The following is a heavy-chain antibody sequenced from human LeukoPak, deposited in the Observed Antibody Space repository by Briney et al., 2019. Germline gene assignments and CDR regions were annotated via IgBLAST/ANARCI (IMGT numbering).Heavy chain of an antibody. Sequence: GGSLRLSCAASGFTFSSYAMTWVRQAPGMGLEWVSSISGSGGGTHYADSVKGRFTISRGNSYNTLYLQMNSLAAEDTAVYYCAKSLGGIVVVVAASWGQGTLVTVSS. J-gene: IGHJ4*02. CDR2: ISGSGGGT. CDR1: GFTFSSYA. CDR3: AKSLGGIVVVVAAS. V-gene: IGHV3-23*01. D-gene: IGHD2-15*01.